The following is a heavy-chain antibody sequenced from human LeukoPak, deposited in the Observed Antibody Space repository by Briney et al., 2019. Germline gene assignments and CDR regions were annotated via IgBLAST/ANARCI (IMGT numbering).Heavy chain of an antibody. V-gene: IGHV3-74*01. CDR3: TRGGSGTYGEFDY. CDR1: GFSFGSYW. J-gene: IGHJ4*02. CDR2: INGYGSDT. D-gene: IGHD1-26*01. Sequence: PGGSLRLSCAGSGFSFGSYWMHWVRHAPGKGLVWVSRINGYGSDTIYADFVKGRFTISRDNAKNTVYLQVNSLRAEDTAVFYCTRGGSGTYGEFDYWGQGTLVTVSS.